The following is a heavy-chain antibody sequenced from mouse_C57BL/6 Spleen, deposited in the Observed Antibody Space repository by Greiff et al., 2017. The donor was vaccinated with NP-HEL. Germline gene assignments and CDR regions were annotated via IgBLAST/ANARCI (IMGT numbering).Heavy chain of an antibody. CDR3: ARGNDGYYRGYALYY. V-gene: IGHV1-9*01. J-gene: IGHJ4*01. D-gene: IGHD2-3*01. CDR1: GFTFTGYW. CDR2: ILPGGGTT. Sequence: QVQLQQSGAELMKPGASVTLSCTATGFTFTGYWIEWVNQTPGHGLEWIGEILPGGGTTYYKEKFKGKATFTADTSSNTAYMQLISLTTEDSTIYNCARGNDGYYRGYALYYRGQGTSVTASS.